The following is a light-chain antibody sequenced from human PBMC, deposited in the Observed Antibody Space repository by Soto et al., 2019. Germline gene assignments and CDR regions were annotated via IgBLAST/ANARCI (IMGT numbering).Light chain of an antibody. CDR1: QSIDTY. CDR2: VAS. Sequence: DIQMTQSPSSLSACVGDRVTVTCRAGQSIDTYLNWYQQRPGQAPKLLIYVASTLQSGVPSRFSGSGSGTHFTLTISSLQPEDFATYYCQQNQDIPPTFGQGTRVERK. J-gene: IGKJ1*01. CDR3: QQNQDIPPT. V-gene: IGKV1-39*01.